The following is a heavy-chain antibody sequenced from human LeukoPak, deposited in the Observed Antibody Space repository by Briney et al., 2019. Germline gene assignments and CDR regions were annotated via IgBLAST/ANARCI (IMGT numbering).Heavy chain of an antibody. D-gene: IGHD6-19*01. CDR3: ARQGLSSGWNNWFDP. Sequence: GESLKISCKGSGYSFTNYWITWVRQMPGKGLEWMGRVDPSDSYAYYSPSFRGHVTISTDKSITTAYLQWSSLKASDTAMYYCARQGLSSGWNNWFDPWGQGTLVTVSS. J-gene: IGHJ5*02. V-gene: IGHV5-10-1*01. CDR2: VDPSDSYA. CDR1: GYSFTNYW.